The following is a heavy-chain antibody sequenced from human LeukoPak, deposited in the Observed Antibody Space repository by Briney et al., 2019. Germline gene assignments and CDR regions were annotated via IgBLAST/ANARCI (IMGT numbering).Heavy chain of an antibody. CDR3: ARDYRRIAAAGSSLGY. V-gene: IGHV3-9*01. D-gene: IGHD6-13*01. Sequence: GGSLRLSCAASGFTFDDYAMHWVRQDPGKGLEWVSGISWNSGSIGYADSVKGRFTISRDNAKNSLYLQMNSLRAEDTALYYCARDYRRIAAAGSSLGYWGQGTLVTVSS. CDR1: GFTFDDYA. CDR2: ISWNSGSI. J-gene: IGHJ4*02.